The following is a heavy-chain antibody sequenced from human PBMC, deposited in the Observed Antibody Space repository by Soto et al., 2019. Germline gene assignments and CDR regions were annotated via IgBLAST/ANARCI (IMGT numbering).Heavy chain of an antibody. D-gene: IGHD2-21*01. Sequence: TSETLSLTCTVSGGSISSTYWSWIRQPPGKGLEWIGYIYYSGSTNYTPSLKSRVTISVDTSKNQFSLKLSSVTAADTAVYYCARVWGYYFDYWGQGTLVTVS. CDR2: IYYSGST. J-gene: IGHJ4*02. CDR3: ARVWGYYFDY. CDR1: GGSISSTY. V-gene: IGHV4-59*01.